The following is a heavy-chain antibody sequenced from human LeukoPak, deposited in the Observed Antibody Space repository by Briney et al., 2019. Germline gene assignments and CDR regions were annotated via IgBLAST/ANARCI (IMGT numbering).Heavy chain of an antibody. D-gene: IGHD5-12*01. CDR2: INPSDGST. V-gene: IGHV1-46*01. CDR1: GYTFTGYY. CDR3: ASSSGYDYSTYYYYGMDV. J-gene: IGHJ6*02. Sequence: ASVKVSCKASGYTFTGYYMHWVRQAPGRGFEWMGRINPSDGSTIYAQRFLHRVTMARDTSTTTVYMDLSSLGSDDTAVYYCASSSGYDYSTYYYYGMDVWGQGTTVTVSS.